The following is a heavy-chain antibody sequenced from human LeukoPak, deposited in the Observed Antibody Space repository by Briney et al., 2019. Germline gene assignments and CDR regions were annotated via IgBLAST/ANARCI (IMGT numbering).Heavy chain of an antibody. CDR1: GFPIGSGFS. V-gene: IGHV4-38-2*01. J-gene: IGHJ5*02. Sequence: SETLSLTCDVFGFPIGSGFSWAWIRQSPGKGLEWIASISFSANTYYNPSLESRLFISSDTSKNQFSVRLTSVTAADSAVYYCARVGAVPGIDPWGQGILVTVSP. CDR2: ISFSANT. D-gene: IGHD3-16*01. CDR3: ARVGAVPGIDP.